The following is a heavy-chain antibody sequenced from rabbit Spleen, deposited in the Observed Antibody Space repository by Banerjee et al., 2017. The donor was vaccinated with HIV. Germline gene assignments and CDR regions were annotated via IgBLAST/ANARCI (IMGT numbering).Heavy chain of an antibody. J-gene: IGHJ3*01. V-gene: IGHV1S40*01. Sequence: QSLEESGGGLVKPGASLTLTCKASGFSFNNGYDMCWVRQAPGKGLEWIACIYAGSSGGTYSATWAKGRFSISKTSSTTVTLQMTTLTAADTATYFCARDERDISGSGDYDLWGQGTLVTVS. CDR3: ARDERDISGSGDYDL. CDR2: IYAGSSGGT. CDR1: GFSFNNGYD. D-gene: IGHD1-1*01.